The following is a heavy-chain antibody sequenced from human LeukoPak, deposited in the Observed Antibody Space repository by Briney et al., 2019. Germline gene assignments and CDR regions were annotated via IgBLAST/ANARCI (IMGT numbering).Heavy chain of an antibody. D-gene: IGHD3-10*01. Sequence: ASVKVSCKASGYTFTGYYLHWVRQAPGQGLEWTGWINPDSGDTNYLQKLQGRVTMTRDTSISTAYMELSRLSSDDTAVYYCTRDLLGGSGTFDPWGEGTLVTVSS. J-gene: IGHJ5*02. CDR1: GYTFTGYY. CDR2: INPDSGDT. V-gene: IGHV1-2*02. CDR3: TRDLLGGSGTFDP.